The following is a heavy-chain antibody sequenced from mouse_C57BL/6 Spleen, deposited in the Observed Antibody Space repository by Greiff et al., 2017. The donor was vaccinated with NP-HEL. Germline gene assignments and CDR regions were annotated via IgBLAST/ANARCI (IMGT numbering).Heavy chain of an antibody. CDR1: GYAFTNYL. J-gene: IGHJ3*01. D-gene: IGHD2-4*01. CDR2: INPGSGGT. CDR3: ARSYDYDKAWFAY. V-gene: IGHV1-54*01. Sequence: QVQLQQSGAELVRPGTSVKVSCKASGYAFTNYLIEWVKQRPGQGLEWIGVINPGSGGTNYNEKFKGKATLTVDKSSSTAYMELRSLTSEDSAVYYCARSYDYDKAWFAYWGQGTLVTVSA.